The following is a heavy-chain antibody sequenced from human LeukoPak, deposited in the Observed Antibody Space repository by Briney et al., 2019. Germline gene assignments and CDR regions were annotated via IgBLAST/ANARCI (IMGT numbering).Heavy chain of an antibody. V-gene: IGHV4-59*01. CDR3: ARERYSYGSRNYYYYMDV. CDR1: GLTLSNYR. CDR2: IYYSGST. D-gene: IGHD5-18*01. Sequence: PGGSLRLSCAASGLTLSNYRRSWIRQPPGKGLEWIGYIYYSGSTNYNPSLKSRVTISVDTSKNQFSLKLSSVTAADTAVYYCARERYSYGSRNYYYYMDVWGKGTTVTISS. J-gene: IGHJ6*03.